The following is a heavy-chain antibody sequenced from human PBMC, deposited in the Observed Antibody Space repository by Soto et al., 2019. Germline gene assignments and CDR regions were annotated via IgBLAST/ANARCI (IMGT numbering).Heavy chain of an antibody. J-gene: IGHJ5*02. V-gene: IGHV3-23*01. CDR3: AKDEWGSSWTMNWFDP. Sequence: PGGTLRLSCAAWGVTCSSYAMSRVRQAPGKGLEWVSAISGSGGSTYYADSVKGRFTISRDNSKNTLYLQMNSLRAEDTAVYYCAKDEWGSSWTMNWFDPSCQRTLDTVSS. CDR1: GVTCSSYA. D-gene: IGHD6-13*01. CDR2: ISGSGGST.